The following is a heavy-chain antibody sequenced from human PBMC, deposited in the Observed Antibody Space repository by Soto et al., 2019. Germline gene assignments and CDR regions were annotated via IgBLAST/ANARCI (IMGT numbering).Heavy chain of an antibody. CDR1: GGSISSGGYS. Sequence: QLQLQESGSGLVTPSQTLSLTCAVSGGSISSGGYSWNWIRQPPGKGLEWIGNIYHSGSTYYNASLKSRVTISVDRSKNQFSLKLSSVTAADTAVYYCGRGDYANAFDIWGQGTMVPVSS. CDR3: GRGDYANAFDI. V-gene: IGHV4-30-2*01. D-gene: IGHD4-17*01. CDR2: IYHSGST. J-gene: IGHJ3*02.